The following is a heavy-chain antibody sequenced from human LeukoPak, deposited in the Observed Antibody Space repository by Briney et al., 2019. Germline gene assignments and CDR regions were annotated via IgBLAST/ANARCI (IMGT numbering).Heavy chain of an antibody. V-gene: IGHV1-8*01. CDR3: AREGDYLYYFDY. Sequence: ASVKVSCKASGYTFTSYDINWVRQATGQGLEWMGWMNPNSGNTGYAQKFQGRVTMTRNTSISTAYMELSSLRSEDTAVYYCAREGDYLYYFDYWGQGTLVTVSS. CDR2: MNPNSGNT. CDR1: GYTFTSYD. J-gene: IGHJ4*02. D-gene: IGHD4-17*01.